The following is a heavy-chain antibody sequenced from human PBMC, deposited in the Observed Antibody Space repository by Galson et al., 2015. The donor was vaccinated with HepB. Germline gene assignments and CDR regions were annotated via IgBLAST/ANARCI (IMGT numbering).Heavy chain of an antibody. Sequence: ETLSLTCAVSGGSISSSNWWSWVRQPLGKGLEWIGEIYHSGSTNYNPSLKSRVTISVDKSKNQFSLKLSSVTAADTAVYYCARQRVIRSFCLDYWGQGTLVTVSS. CDR2: IYHSGST. CDR3: ARQRVIRSFCLDY. V-gene: IGHV4-4*02. CDR1: GGSISSSNW. D-gene: IGHD3-22*01. J-gene: IGHJ4*02.